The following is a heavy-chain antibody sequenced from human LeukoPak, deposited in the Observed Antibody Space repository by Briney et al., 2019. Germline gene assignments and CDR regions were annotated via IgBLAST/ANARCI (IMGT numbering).Heavy chain of an antibody. CDR3: ARPTSSGLGNDAFDI. V-gene: IGHV4-31*03. CDR1: GGSISSGGYY. Sequence: SETLSLTCTVSGGSISSGGYYWSWIRQHPGKGLEWIGYIYYSGSTYYNPSLKSRVTISVDTSKNQFSLKPSSVTAADTAVYYCARPTSSGLGNDAFDIWGQGTMVTVSS. CDR2: IYYSGST. D-gene: IGHD3-10*01. J-gene: IGHJ3*02.